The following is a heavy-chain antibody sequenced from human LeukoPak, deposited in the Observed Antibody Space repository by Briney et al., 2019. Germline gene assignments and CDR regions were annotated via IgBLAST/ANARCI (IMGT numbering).Heavy chain of an antibody. CDR3: ASGYSYGKVDY. V-gene: IGHV3-48*03. J-gene: IGHJ4*02. Sequence: GGSLRPSCAASGFTFSSYEMNWVRQAPGKGLEWVSYIISSGSTIYYADSVKGTSTISRDSAKNSLYLQMNSLRAEATAVYYCASGYSYGKVDYWGQGTLVTVSS. CDR1: GFTFSSYE. D-gene: IGHD5-18*01. CDR2: IISSGSTI.